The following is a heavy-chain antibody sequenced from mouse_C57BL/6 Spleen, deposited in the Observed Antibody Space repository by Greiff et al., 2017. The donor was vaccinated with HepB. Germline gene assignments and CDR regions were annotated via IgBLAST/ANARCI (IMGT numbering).Heavy chain of an antibody. V-gene: IGHV1-64*01. Sequence: VQLQQPGAELVKPGASVKLSCKASGYTFTSYWMHWVKQRPGQGLEWIGMIHPNSGSTNYNEKFKSKATLTVDKSSSTAYMQLSSLTSEDSAVYYCAREGYYYGEFAYWGQGTLVTVSA. J-gene: IGHJ3*01. CDR1: GYTFTSYW. CDR3: AREGYYYGEFAY. CDR2: IHPNSGST. D-gene: IGHD1-1*01.